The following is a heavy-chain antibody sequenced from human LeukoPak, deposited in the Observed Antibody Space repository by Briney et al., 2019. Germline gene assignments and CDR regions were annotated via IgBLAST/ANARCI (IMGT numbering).Heavy chain of an antibody. J-gene: IGHJ4*02. Sequence: SETLSLTCTVSGGSISSSSYYWGWIRQPPGKGLEWIGSIYYSGSTYYNPSLKSRVTISVDTSKNQFSLNLSSVTAADTAVYYCAREGMGSSWSGSDYWGQGSLVTVSS. CDR2: IYYSGST. CDR1: GGSISSSSYY. V-gene: IGHV4-39*07. D-gene: IGHD6-13*01. CDR3: AREGMGSSWSGSDY.